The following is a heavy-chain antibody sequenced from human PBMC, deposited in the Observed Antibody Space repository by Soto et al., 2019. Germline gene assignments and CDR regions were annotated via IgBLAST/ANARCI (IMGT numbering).Heavy chain of an antibody. Sequence: SVKVSCKASGGTFSSYAISWVRQAPGQGLEWMGGIIPIFGTANYAQKFQGRVTITADESTSTAYMELSSLRSEDTAVYYCARAWGTTHIAVAGTWFDPWGQGTLVTVS. J-gene: IGHJ5*02. D-gene: IGHD6-19*01. CDR1: GGTFSSYA. V-gene: IGHV1-69*13. CDR2: IIPIFGTA. CDR3: ARAWGTTHIAVAGTWFDP.